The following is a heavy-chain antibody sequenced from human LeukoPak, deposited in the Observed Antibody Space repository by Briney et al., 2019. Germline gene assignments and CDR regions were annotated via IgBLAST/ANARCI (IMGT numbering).Heavy chain of an antibody. J-gene: IGHJ4*02. V-gene: IGHV3-30*03. CDR3: ASGGSGSKKFDY. CDR1: GGSFSGYY. CDR2: ISYDGSNK. D-gene: IGHD3-10*01. Sequence: LSLTCAVYGGSFSGYYWSWVRQAPGKGLEWVAVISYDGSNKYYADSVKGRFTISRDNSKNTLYLQMNSLRAEDTAVYYCASGGSGSKKFDYWGQGTLVTVSS.